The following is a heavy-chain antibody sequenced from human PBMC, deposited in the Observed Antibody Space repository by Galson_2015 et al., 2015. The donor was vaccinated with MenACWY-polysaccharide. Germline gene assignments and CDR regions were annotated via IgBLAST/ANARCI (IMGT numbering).Heavy chain of an antibody. CDR2: IHSSGTT. V-gene: IGHV4-31*03. CDR3: AGIPSTMRSFGWFDL. CDR1: GGPISSGDFF. D-gene: IGHD3-3*01. J-gene: IGHJ5*02. Sequence: TLSLTCPASGGPISSGDFFWPWVRPTPGKGLEWIAYIHSSGTTNDNPSLRSRIVISMDTSRNQFSLTLTSVTAADTATYYCAGIPSTMRSFGWFDLWGQGILVTVSS.